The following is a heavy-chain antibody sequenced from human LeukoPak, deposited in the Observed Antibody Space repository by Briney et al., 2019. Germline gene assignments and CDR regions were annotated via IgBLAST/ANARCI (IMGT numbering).Heavy chain of an antibody. CDR2: IKQEGSEK. V-gene: IGHV3-7*01. D-gene: IGHD3-22*01. Sequence: GGSLRLSCAASGFTFSSYWMSWVRQAPGKGVEWVANIKQEGSEKYYVDSVKGRFTISRDNAKNSLYLQMNSLRAEDTAVYYCARAYYYDSIEVWFDPWGQGTLVTVSS. CDR1: GFTFSSYW. J-gene: IGHJ5*02. CDR3: ARAYYYDSIEVWFDP.